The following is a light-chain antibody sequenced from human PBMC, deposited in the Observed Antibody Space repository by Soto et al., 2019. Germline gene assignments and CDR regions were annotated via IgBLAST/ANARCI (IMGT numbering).Light chain of an antibody. Sequence: QSVLTQPPSASGTPGQRVTISCSGSSSNIGSNTVNWYQQLPGTAPKLLIYSNNQRPSGVPARFSGSKSGISASLAISGLQSEDEADYYCAAWDDSLNGWVFGGGTQLTVL. J-gene: IGLJ3*02. CDR2: SNN. CDR3: AAWDDSLNGWV. V-gene: IGLV1-44*01. CDR1: SSNIGSNT.